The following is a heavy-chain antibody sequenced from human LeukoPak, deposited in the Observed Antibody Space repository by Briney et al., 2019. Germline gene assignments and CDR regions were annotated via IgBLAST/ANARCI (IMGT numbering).Heavy chain of an antibody. CDR3: ARGQEEQGSWYYFDY. CDR1: GYTLTTYA. J-gene: IGHJ4*02. Sequence: RASVKVSCKASGYTLTTYAMNWVRQAPGQGLEWMGWINTNTGNPTYAQGFTGRFVFSLDASVSTAYLQISSLKAEDTAVYYCARGQEEQGSWYYFDYWGQGTLVTVSS. V-gene: IGHV7-4-1*02. D-gene: IGHD6-13*01. CDR2: INTNTGNP.